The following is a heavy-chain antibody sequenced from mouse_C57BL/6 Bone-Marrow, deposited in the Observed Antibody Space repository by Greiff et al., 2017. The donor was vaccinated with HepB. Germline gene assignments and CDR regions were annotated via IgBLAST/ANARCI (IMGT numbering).Heavy chain of an antibody. J-gene: IGHJ2*01. CDR1: GYTFTDYY. CDR3: ARDPLYDDYYVGYVDY. CDR2: IYPGSGNT. Sequence: QVQLQQSGAELVRPGASVKLSCKASGYTFTDYYINWVKQRPGQGLEWIARIYPGSGNTYYNEKFKGKATLTAEKSSSTAYMQLSSLTSEDSAVYFCARDPLYDDYYVGYVDYWGQGTTLTVSS. V-gene: IGHV1-76*01. D-gene: IGHD2-3*01.